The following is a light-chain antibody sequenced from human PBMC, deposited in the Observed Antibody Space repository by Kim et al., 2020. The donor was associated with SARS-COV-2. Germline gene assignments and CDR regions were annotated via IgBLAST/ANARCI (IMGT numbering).Light chain of an antibody. V-gene: IGKV3-20*01. CDR3: QQYGAT. CDR1: QSLDSSE. Sequence: ENVLTQSPGTLSLSPGERATLSCRASQSLDSSELAWYQQKPGQAPRLLIHGASGRATGIPDKFSGSGSGTDFTLTISRLEPEDFAIYYCQQYGATFGGGTKVDIK. J-gene: IGKJ4*01. CDR2: GAS.